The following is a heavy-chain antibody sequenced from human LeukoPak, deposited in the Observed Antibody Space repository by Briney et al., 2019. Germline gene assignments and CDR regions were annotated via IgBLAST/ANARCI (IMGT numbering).Heavy chain of an antibody. D-gene: IGHD3-22*01. J-gene: IGHJ3*02. CDR1: GYTFTGYY. Sequence: ASVKVSCKASGYTFTGYYMHWVRQAPGQGPEWMGIINPSGGSTSYAQKFQGRVTMTRDTSTSTVYMELSSLRSEDTAVYYCARDRTGYYYDSSGYYFDAFDIWGQGTMVTVSS. CDR2: INPSGGST. V-gene: IGHV1-46*03. CDR3: ARDRTGYYYDSSGYYFDAFDI.